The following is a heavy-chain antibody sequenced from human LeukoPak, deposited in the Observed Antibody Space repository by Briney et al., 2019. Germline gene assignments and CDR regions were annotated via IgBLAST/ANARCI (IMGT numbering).Heavy chain of an antibody. J-gene: IGHJ4*02. CDR2: IIPIFGTA. V-gene: IGHV1-69*13. Sequence: SMKVSCKASGGTFSSYAISWVRQAPGQGLEWMGGIIPIFGTANYAQKFQGRVTITADESTSTAYMELSSLRSEDTAVYYCAQEGYVWGSYRQFDYWGQGTLVTVSS. CDR1: GGTFSSYA. CDR3: AQEGYVWGSYRQFDY. D-gene: IGHD3-16*02.